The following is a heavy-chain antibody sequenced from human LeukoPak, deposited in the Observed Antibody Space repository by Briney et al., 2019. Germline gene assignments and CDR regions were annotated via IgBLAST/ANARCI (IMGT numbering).Heavy chain of an antibody. J-gene: IGHJ4*02. CDR3: ARAGAISNYIFDF. D-gene: IGHD3-10*01. Sequence: ASVKVSCKASGYTFTSYNLHWVRQAPGQGPEWMGMIDPSGDSTSYAQKFQGRLTVTTDTSTSTVYMELSSLRSEETALYYCARAGAISNYIFDFWGQGTLVTVSS. V-gene: IGHV1-46*01. CDR2: IDPSGDST. CDR1: GYTFTSYN.